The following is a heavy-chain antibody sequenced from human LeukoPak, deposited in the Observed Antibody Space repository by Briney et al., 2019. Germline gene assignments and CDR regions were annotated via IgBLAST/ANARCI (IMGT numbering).Heavy chain of an antibody. CDR2: IYYSGST. CDR1: GGSISSYY. J-gene: IGHJ4*02. V-gene: IGHV4-59*08. CDR3: ARFHESPMYSSSTFDY. D-gene: IGHD6-6*01. Sequence: SETLSLTCTVSGGSISSYYWSWIRQPPGKGLEWIGYIYYSGSTNYNPSLKSRVTISVDTSKNQFSLKLSSVTAADTAVYYCARFHESPMYSSSTFDYWGQGTLVTVSS.